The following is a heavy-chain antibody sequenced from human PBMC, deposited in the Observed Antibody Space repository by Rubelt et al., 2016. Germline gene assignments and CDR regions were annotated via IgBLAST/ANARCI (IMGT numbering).Heavy chain of an antibody. Sequence: EVQLVESGGGLVQPGGSLRLSCVASGFSFSTSWMSWVRRAPGRGLEWVANIKEDGTSTYYLDSVKGRFTVSRDNAKNTLYPQMNSLRAEDTAVYYCASVLAGGTRSFDYWGQGTLVTVSS. D-gene: IGHD1-26*01. CDR1: GFSFSTSW. J-gene: IGHJ4*02. CDR2: IKEDGTST. CDR3: ASVLAGGTRSFDY. V-gene: IGHV3-7*01.